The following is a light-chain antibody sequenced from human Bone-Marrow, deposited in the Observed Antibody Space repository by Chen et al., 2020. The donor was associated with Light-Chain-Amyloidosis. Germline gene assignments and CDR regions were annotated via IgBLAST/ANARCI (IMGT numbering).Light chain of an antibody. Sequence: SYVLTHPSSVSVALGQTGTPACGGNNIGSTSVHWYQQTPGQAPLLVVYDDSDRPSGIPERLSGSNSGNTATLTISRVEAGDEADYYCQVWDRSSDRPVFGGGTKLTVL. CDR3: QVWDRSSDRPV. J-gene: IGLJ3*02. V-gene: IGLV3-21*02. CDR1: NIGSTS. CDR2: DDS.